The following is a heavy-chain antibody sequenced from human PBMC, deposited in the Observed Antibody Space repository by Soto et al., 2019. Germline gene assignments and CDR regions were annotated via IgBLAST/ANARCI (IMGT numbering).Heavy chain of an antibody. Sequence: QVQLQESGPGLVKPSQTLSLTCTVSGGSISSGGYYWSWIRQHPGTGLEWIGYIYYSGSTYYNPSLKSRVTISVDTSKNQFSRKLSSVTAADTAVYYCARAGVPAPYYMDVCGKGTTVTVSS. J-gene: IGHJ6*03. V-gene: IGHV4-31*03. CDR2: IYYSGST. CDR1: GGSISSGGYY. D-gene: IGHD2-2*01. CDR3: ARAGVPAPYYMDV.